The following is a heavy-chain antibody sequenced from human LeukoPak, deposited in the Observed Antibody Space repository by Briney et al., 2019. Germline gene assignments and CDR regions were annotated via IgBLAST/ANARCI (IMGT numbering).Heavy chain of an antibody. J-gene: IGHJ5*02. V-gene: IGHV1-8*03. D-gene: IGHD6-13*01. CDR3: ARGQAAVWYNWFDP. CDR1: GYTFTSYD. CDR2: MNPNSGNT. Sequence: ASVKVSCKASGYTFTSYDINWVRQATGQGLEWMGWMNPNSGNTGYAQKFQGRVTITRNTSISTAYMELSSLRSEDTAVYYCARGQAAVWYNWFDPWGQGTLVTVSS.